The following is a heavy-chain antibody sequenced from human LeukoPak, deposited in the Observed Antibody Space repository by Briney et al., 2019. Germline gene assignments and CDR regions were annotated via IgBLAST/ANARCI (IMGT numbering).Heavy chain of an antibody. Sequence: GASVKVSCKASGYTFTNYGISWLRQAPGQGLEWMGWITVYDGHTNYAQKFQGRATMTTDTSTTTAYMELSSLRSDDAAMYYCARFRYGSYVDFDNWGQGTLVTVSS. CDR1: GYTFTNYG. CDR2: ITVYDGHT. V-gene: IGHV1-18*01. CDR3: ARFRYGSYVDFDN. D-gene: IGHD5-18*01. J-gene: IGHJ4*02.